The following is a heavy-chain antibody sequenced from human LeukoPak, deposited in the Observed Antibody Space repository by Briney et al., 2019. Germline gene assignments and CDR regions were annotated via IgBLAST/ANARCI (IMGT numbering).Heavy chain of an antibody. J-gene: IGHJ4*02. CDR1: GFTVSSNY. D-gene: IGHD3-3*01. V-gene: IGHV3-53*01. CDR3: ARVDDFWSGYFDY. CDR2: IYSGGST. Sequence: PGGSLRLSCAASGFTVSSNYMSWVRQAPGKGLEWVSVIYSGGSTYYADSVKGRFTISRDNSKNTLYLQMNSLRAEDTAVYYCARVDDFWSGYFDYWGQGTLVTVSS.